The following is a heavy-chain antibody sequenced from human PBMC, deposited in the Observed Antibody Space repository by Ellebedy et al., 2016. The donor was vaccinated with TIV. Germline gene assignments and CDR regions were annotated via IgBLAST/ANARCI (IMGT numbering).Heavy chain of an antibody. CDR1: GFTLSAHY. D-gene: IGHD5-12*01. CDR3: ARILRGYSGYEYNA. V-gene: IGHV3-72*01. CDR2: VRDKANSYTT. J-gene: IGHJ4*02. Sequence: GESLKISCAASGFTLSAHYIDWVRQAPGKGLEWIGRVRDKANSYTTEYAPSVQGRFTISRDNAKNSLYLQMKSLRAEDTAVNYCARILRGYSGYEYNAWGQGTLVTVSS.